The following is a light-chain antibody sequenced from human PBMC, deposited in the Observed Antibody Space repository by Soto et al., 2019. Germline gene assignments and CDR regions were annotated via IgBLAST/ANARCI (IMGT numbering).Light chain of an antibody. CDR1: QSISSW. Sequence: QVTQSPSTLSVSLADRVTITCRASQSISSWLAWFQQKPGKAPKLLIYDASSLQSGVPSRFSGSGSGTEFTLTIGSLQPEDFATYYCQQYNSYPETFGQGTKVDIK. V-gene: IGKV1-5*01. J-gene: IGKJ1*01. CDR3: QQYNSYPET. CDR2: DAS.